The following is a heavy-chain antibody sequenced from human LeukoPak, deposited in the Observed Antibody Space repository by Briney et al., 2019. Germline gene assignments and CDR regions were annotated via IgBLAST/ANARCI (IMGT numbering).Heavy chain of an antibody. CDR1: GFTFSSYE. D-gene: IGHD5-18*01. J-gene: IGHJ4*02. CDR2: ISSISSTI. V-gene: IGHV3-48*02. CDR3: ARFFSGSPPSSKQLWSAYSDY. Sequence: GGSLRLSCAASGFTFSSYEMNWVRQAPGKGLEWVSYISSISSTIYYADSVKGRFTISRDNAKNSLYLQMNSLRDEDTAVYDCARFFSGSPPSSKQLWSAYSDYWGQGTLVTVSS.